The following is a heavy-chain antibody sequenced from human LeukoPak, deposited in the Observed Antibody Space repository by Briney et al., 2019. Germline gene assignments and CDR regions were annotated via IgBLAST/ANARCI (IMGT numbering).Heavy chain of an antibody. Sequence: SGTLSLTCAVSGGSISSSNWWSWVRQPPGKGLEWIGYICYSGSTNYNPSLKSRVTISVDTSKNQFSLNLNSVTAADTAVYYCARFEGYDFLTGYAYYFDYWGQGTLVTVSS. CDR2: ICYSGST. D-gene: IGHD3-9*01. CDR1: GGSISSSNW. V-gene: IGHV4-4*02. CDR3: ARFEGYDFLTGYAYYFDY. J-gene: IGHJ4*02.